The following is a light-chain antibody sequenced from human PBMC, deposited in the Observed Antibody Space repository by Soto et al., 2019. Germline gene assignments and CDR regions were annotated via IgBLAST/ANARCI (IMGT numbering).Light chain of an antibody. Sequence: QSVLTQPASVSGSPGQSITISCTGTSSDVGGYNYVSWYQQHPGKAPKLMIYDVSNRPSGVSNRFSGSKSGNTASLTISGLQAEDEADYYCISYTSSSTIGVFGGGTKVTVL. CDR2: DVS. J-gene: IGLJ2*01. CDR1: SSDVGGYNY. V-gene: IGLV2-14*01. CDR3: ISYTSSSTIGV.